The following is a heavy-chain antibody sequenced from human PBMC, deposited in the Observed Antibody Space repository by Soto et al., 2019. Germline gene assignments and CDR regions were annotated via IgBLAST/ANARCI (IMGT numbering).Heavy chain of an antibody. Sequence: PSETLSLTCAVYGGSFSGYYWSWIRQPPGKGLEWIGEINHSGSTNYNPSLKSRVTISVDTSKNQFSLKLSSVTAADTAVYYCERNSKRVAATRWFDPWGQGTLVTVSS. CDR3: ERNSKRVAATRWFDP. J-gene: IGHJ5*02. CDR1: GGSFSGYY. D-gene: IGHD2-15*01. V-gene: IGHV4-34*01. CDR2: INHSGST.